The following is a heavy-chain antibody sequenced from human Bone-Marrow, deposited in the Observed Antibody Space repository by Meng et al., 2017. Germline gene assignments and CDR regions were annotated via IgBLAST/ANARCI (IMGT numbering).Heavy chain of an antibody. V-gene: IGHV4-38-2*02. CDR2: ISHSGHT. CDR3: ARVSGPYYEILTSRWEYFDY. Sequence: SETLSLTCTLSGYSIRSNYYWGWIRQPPGKGLEWIGSISHSGHTFYNPSLKSRVTVSIDTSKSQFSLKVNSVTAADTAVYFCARVSGPYYEILTSRWEYFDYWGHGTLVTVSS. CDR1: GYSIRSNYY. D-gene: IGHD3-9*01. J-gene: IGHJ4*01.